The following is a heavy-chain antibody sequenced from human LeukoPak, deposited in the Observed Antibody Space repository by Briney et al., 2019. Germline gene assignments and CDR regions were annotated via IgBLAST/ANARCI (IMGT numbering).Heavy chain of an antibody. D-gene: IGHD5-12*01. Sequence: SETLSLTCTVSGGSINNFYWSWIRPPPGKGLEWLGFIFYSGTTNYNPSLESRVSMSVDTSRNQFSLNLRSLTAADTAVYYCARYSRNGVDEIGFWGQGTLVTVSS. CDR1: GGSINNFY. V-gene: IGHV4-59*08. CDR3: ARYSRNGVDEIGF. CDR2: IFYSGTT. J-gene: IGHJ4*02.